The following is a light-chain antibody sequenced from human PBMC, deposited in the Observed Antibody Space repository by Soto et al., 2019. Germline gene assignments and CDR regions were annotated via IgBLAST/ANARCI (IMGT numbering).Light chain of an antibody. J-gene: IGKJ1*01. Sequence: ELVMTQSPATLSVSPGARATLSCRARQSMSDTLAWYQQKPGQAPRLLIYGASTRAPGFPARFSGSGSGTDFTLTISSLQSEDFAVYYCQQYNNWPWTFGQGTKVDIK. CDR3: QQYNNWPWT. CDR2: GAS. V-gene: IGKV3-15*01. CDR1: QSMSDT.